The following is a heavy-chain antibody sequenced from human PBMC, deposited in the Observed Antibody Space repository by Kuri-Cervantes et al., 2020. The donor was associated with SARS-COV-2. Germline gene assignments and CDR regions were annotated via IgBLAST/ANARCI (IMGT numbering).Heavy chain of an antibody. V-gene: IGHV3-30*07. Sequence: GESLKISCAASGFTVSSNYMSWVRQAPGKGLEWVAVISYDGSSKYYADSVKGRFTISRDNSKNTLYLQMNSLRAEDTAVYYCAKGHGDLYWLIVATSYFDYWGQGTLVTVSS. CDR1: GFTVSSNY. D-gene: IGHD5-12*01. CDR2: ISYDGSSK. J-gene: IGHJ4*02. CDR3: AKGHGDLYWLIVATSYFDY.